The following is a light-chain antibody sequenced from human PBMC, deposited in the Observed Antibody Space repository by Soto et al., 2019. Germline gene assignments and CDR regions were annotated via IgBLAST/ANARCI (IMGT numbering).Light chain of an antibody. CDR3: QQYNIYSPRNP. V-gene: IGKV1-5*03. Sequence: DIQMTQSPSTLSASVGDRVTITCRVSQSISSWLAWYQQKPGKAPKLLIYKASYLESGVPSRFSGSGSGTEFTLTISSLQPDDFATYYCQQYNIYSPRNPFGQGTKVEIK. J-gene: IGKJ1*01. CDR1: QSISSW. CDR2: KAS.